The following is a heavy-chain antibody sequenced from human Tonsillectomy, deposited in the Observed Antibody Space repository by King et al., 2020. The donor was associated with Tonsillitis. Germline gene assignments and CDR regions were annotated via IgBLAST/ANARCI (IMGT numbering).Heavy chain of an antibody. V-gene: IGHV3-11*01. CDR2: ISSSGSSI. CDR1: GFTFSDYY. J-gene: IGHJ3*02. D-gene: IGHD3-3*01. Sequence: VQLVESGGGLVKPGGSLRLSCAASGFTFSDYYMSWIRQAPGKGLEWVSYISSSGSSIFYADSVRGRFIISRDNTKNSLYLQMNSLRAEDTAVYYCARAYDFWSGSSPPFDAFDIWGQGTMVTVSS. CDR3: ARAYDFWSGSSPPFDAFDI.